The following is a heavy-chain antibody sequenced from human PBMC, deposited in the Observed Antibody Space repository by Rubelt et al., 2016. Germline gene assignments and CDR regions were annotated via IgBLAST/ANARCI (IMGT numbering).Heavy chain of an antibody. J-gene: IGHJ4*02. D-gene: IGHD2-2*01. CDR2: ISSRSSTI. V-gene: IGHV3-48*02. CDR3: ATQGYCSSTSCYGAY. CDR1: GFTFSSYS. Sequence: EVQLVESGGGLVQPGGSLRLSCAASGFTFSSYSMNWVRQAPGKGLEWGSYISSRSSTIYYADSVKGRSTISRDNAKNSLYLQMNSLRDEDTAVYYCATQGYCSSTSCYGAYWGQGTLVTVSS.